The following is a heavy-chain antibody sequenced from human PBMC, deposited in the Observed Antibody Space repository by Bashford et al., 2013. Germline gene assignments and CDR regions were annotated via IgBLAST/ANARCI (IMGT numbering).Heavy chain of an antibody. CDR3: ATSRYCSSTSCQNYFDY. D-gene: IGHD2-2*01. Sequence: WVRQAPGQGLEWMGWINPNSGNTGYAQKFHGRVTMTTDTSTSTAYMELRSLRSDDTAVYYCATSRYCSSTSCQNYFDYWGQGTLVTVSS. J-gene: IGHJ4*02. V-gene: IGHV1-18*01. CDR2: INPNSGNT.